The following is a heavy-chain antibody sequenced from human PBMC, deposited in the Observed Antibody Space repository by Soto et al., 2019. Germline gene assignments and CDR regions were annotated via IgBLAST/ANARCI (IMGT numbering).Heavy chain of an antibody. Sequence: SGPTLVNPTETLTLTCTVSGFSLGNGRMGVSWIRQPPGKPLEWLAHFFSDAERSYSASMQSRLTMSMDTSGSQVVLIMTNMDPVDTATYYCARMDGDSNYYDTDVWGPGTTCTVSS. D-gene: IGHD4-17*01. CDR1: GFSLGNGRMG. CDR3: ARMDGDSNYYDTDV. V-gene: IGHV2-26*01. CDR2: FFSDAER. J-gene: IGHJ6*02.